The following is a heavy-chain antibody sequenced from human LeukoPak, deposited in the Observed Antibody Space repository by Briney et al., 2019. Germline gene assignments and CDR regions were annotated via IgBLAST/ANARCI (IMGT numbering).Heavy chain of an antibody. J-gene: IGHJ4*02. V-gene: IGHV4-39*01. CDR3: ATPTPNILTGYSILRFDY. Sequence: RSETLSLTCTVSGGSISSSSYYWGWIRQPPGKGLEWIGSIYYSGSTYYNPSLKSRVTISVDTSKNQFSLKLSSVTAADTAVYYCATPTPNILTGYSILRFDYWGQGTLVTVSS. CDR2: IYYSGST. D-gene: IGHD3-9*01. CDR1: GGSISSSSYY.